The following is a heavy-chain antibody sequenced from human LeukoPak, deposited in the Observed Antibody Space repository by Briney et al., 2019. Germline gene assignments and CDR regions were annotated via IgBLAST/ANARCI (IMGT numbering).Heavy chain of an antibody. J-gene: IGHJ4*02. Sequence: GESLQISCEASGYTFTTYLIGWVRQLPAKGLDWVGYIYPGDSNLGYNPSFQGQVTVSVDKSITTAYLQWSSLKASDTGTYLCAAINHPSGLLYWGQGTPVTVSS. CDR2: IYPGDSNL. V-gene: IGHV5-51*01. D-gene: IGHD3-10*01. CDR1: GYTFTTYL. CDR3: AAINHPSGLLY.